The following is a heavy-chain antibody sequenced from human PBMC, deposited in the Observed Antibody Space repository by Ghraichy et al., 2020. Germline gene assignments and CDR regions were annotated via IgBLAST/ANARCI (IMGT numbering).Heavy chain of an antibody. D-gene: IGHD1-26*01. CDR3: ASPSYAQGAYYYYGMDV. CDR1: GYTFTSYY. Sequence: ASVKVSCKASGYTFTSYYMHWVRQAPGQGLEWMGIINPSGGSTSYAQKFQGRVTMTRDTSTSTVYMELSSLRSEDTAVYYCASPSYAQGAYYYYGMDVWGQGTTVTVSS. V-gene: IGHV1-46*01. J-gene: IGHJ6*02. CDR2: INPSGGST.